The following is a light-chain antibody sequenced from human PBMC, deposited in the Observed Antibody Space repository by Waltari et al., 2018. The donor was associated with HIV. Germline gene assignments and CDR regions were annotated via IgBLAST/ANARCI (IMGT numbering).Light chain of an antibody. V-gene: IGLV3-21*02. Sequence: SYVLTQPPSVSVAPRQTARITCGGNNIGSQSVHWYQQKPGQAPVLVVYDDSDRPSGIPGRLSGSNSGNTATLTITRVEAGDEADFYCQVWDHTSDHPAVFGGGTKLTVL. CDR2: DDS. CDR3: QVWDHTSDHPAV. J-gene: IGLJ2*01. CDR1: NIGSQS.